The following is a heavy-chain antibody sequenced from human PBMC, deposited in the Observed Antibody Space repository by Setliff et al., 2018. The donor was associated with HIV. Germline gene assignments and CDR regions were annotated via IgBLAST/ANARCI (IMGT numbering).Heavy chain of an antibody. J-gene: IGHJ3*02. CDR2: INPRGGST. Sequence: ASVKVSCKASGYTFTNYYMHWVRQAPGKGLEWTRMINPRGGSTNYAQMFQGRVTMTRDTSTSTVYMELSSLRSEDTAVYYCARVWSPGGYSHAFDIWGQGTMVTVSS. V-gene: IGHV1-46*01. D-gene: IGHD3-22*01. CDR1: GYTFTNYY. CDR3: ARVWSPGGYSHAFDI.